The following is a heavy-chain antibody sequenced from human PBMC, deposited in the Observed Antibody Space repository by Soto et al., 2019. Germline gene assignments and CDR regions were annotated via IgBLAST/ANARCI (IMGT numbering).Heavy chain of an antibody. CDR2: ISYDGSKK. Sequence: QVHLVESGGGVVQPGRSLRLSCEASGFTFSNYDIHWVRQAPGKGLEWVAVISYDGSKKYYGDSVKGRFTISRDNSKNTLYLQMNSLRTEDTAVYYCARDDLELKEALRIVVAGLVGDYWGQGSLVTVSS. J-gene: IGHJ4*02. CDR3: ARDDLELKEALRIVVAGLVGDY. CDR1: GFTFSNYD. D-gene: IGHD6-19*01. V-gene: IGHV3-30*03.